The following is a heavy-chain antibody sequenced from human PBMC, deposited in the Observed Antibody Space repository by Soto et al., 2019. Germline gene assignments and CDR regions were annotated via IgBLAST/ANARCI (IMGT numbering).Heavy chain of an antibody. Sequence: LRLSCAASGFTFSSYSMHWVRQAPGKGLEWVAVISYDGSNKYYADSVKGRFTISRDNSKNTLYLQMNSLRAEDTAVYYCAKEHQRFLEWLFSPHYYYYGMDVWGQGTTVTVSS. V-gene: IGHV3-30*18. CDR2: ISYDGSNK. J-gene: IGHJ6*02. D-gene: IGHD3-3*01. CDR1: GFTFSSYS. CDR3: AKEHQRFLEWLFSPHYYYYGMDV.